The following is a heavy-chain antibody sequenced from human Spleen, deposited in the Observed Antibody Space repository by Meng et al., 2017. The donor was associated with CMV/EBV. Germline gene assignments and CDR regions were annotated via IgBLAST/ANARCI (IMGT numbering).Heavy chain of an antibody. CDR3: ARKSRGQQLVMD. CDR1: GGSFSCYY. Sequence: QGQLSECVAGSLKPSGTRSPTVAVVGGSFSCYYWSWIRQPPGKGLEWIGEINHSGSTNYNPSLKSRVTISVDTSKNQFSLKLSSVTAADTAVYYCARKSRGQQLVMDWGQGTLVTVSS. J-gene: IGHJ4*02. V-gene: IGHV4-34*01. CDR2: INHSGST. D-gene: IGHD6-13*01.